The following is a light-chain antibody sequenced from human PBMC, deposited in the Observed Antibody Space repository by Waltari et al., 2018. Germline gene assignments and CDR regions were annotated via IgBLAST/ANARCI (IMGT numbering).Light chain of an antibody. CDR2: GAS. CDR1: QSVSSN. CDR3: QQYNNWPQT. J-gene: IGKJ4*01. V-gene: IGKV3-15*01. Sequence: EIVMTQSPDTLSVSPGERATISCRASQSVSSNLAWYQQKPGQAPRLLIYGASTRATGIPARFSGSGSGTEFTLTISSLQSEDFAVYYCQQYNNWPQTFGGGTKVEIK.